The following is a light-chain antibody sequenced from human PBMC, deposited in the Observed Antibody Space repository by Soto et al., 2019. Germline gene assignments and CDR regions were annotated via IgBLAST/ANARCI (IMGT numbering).Light chain of an antibody. Sequence: DIQMTQSPSSLSASVGDRVTITCQASQDISNYLNWYQQKPGKAPKLLIYEASNWETGVPSRFSGSGSGTDFTFTISRRQPEDIATYYCQQYDNLPLTFGGGTKVEIK. CDR2: EAS. J-gene: IGKJ4*01. CDR1: QDISNY. CDR3: QQYDNLPLT. V-gene: IGKV1-33*01.